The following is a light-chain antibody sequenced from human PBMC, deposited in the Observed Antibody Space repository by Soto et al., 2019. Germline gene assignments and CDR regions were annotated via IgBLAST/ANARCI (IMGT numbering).Light chain of an antibody. CDR1: SSDVGTYNY. Sequence: QSALTQPASVSGSPGQSITISCTGTSSDVGTYNYVSWYQQHPGKATKLMIYDVSNRPSGVSNRFSGSKSGNTASLTISGLQAEDEADYYCSSYTTSSTVVFGGGTQLTVL. CDR2: DVS. J-gene: IGLJ2*01. V-gene: IGLV2-14*01. CDR3: SSYTTSSTVV.